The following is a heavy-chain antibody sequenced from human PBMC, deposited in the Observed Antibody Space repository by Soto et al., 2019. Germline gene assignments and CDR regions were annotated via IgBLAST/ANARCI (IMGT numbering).Heavy chain of an antibody. CDR3: ARSVPGVDCSGGSCYDPPGLYYYYYMDV. CDR2: ISAYNGNT. J-gene: IGHJ6*03. Sequence: ASVKVSCKASGYTFTSYGISWVRQAPGQGLEWMGWISAYNGNTNYAQKLQGRVTMTTDTSTSTAYMELRSLRSDDTAVYYWARSVPGVDCSGGSCYDPPGLYYYYYMDVWGKGTTVTVSS. D-gene: IGHD2-15*01. V-gene: IGHV1-18*01. CDR1: GYTFTSYG.